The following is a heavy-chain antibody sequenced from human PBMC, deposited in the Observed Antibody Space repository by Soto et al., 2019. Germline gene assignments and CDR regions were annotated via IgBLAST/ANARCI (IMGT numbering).Heavy chain of an antibody. Sequence: PGGSLRLSCAASGFTFSSYAMGWVRQAPGKGLEWVSAISGSGDSTYYADSVKGRFTISRDNSKNTLYLQMNSLRAEDTAVYYCAKATSYYDILTGYWRVNWFDPWGQRTLVTVSS. J-gene: IGHJ5*02. D-gene: IGHD3-9*01. CDR3: AKATSYYDILTGYWRVNWFDP. V-gene: IGHV3-23*01. CDR2: ISGSGDST. CDR1: GFTFSSYA.